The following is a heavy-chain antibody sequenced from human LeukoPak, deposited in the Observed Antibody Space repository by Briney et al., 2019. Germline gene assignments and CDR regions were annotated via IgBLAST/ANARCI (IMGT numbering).Heavy chain of an antibody. J-gene: IGHJ4*02. V-gene: IGHV3-30*18. CDR2: ISYDGSNE. D-gene: IGHD6-19*01. CDR1: GFTFSSYG. Sequence: GGSLRLSCAASGFTFSSYGINWVRQAPGKGLEWVAVISYDGSNEYYADSVKGRFTSSRDNSKNTVYLQMNSLRAEDTAVYYCAKDRGSGWTFDYWGQGTLVTVSS. CDR3: AKDRGSGWTFDY.